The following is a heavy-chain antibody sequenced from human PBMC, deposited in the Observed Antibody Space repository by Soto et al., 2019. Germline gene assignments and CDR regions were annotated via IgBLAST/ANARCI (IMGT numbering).Heavy chain of an antibody. Sequence: QVHLQESGPGLVRPSQTLSLTCTVSGGSITSGGSFWSWIRHHPGKGPEWIAFIGYSGATSYNPSLASRVTISADTYKSQFSLNLRSVTAADTAVYYCARGGASSKWFAPWGQGTLVTVSS. D-gene: IGHD2-15*01. V-gene: IGHV4-31*03. J-gene: IGHJ5*02. CDR3: ARGGASSKWFAP. CDR1: GGSITSGGSF. CDR2: IGYSGAT.